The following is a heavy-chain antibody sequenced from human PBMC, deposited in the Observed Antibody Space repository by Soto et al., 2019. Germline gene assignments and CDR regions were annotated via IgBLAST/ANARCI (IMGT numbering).Heavy chain of an antibody. Sequence: ETLSLTCAVYGGSFSGYYWSWIRQPPGKGLEWIGEINHSGSTNYNPSLKSRVTISVDTSKNQFSLKLSSVTAADTAVYYCAREIAVAPYYYYGMDVWGQGTTVTVSS. CDR1: GGSFSGYY. CDR3: AREIAVAPYYYYGMDV. V-gene: IGHV4-34*01. CDR2: INHSGST. J-gene: IGHJ6*02. D-gene: IGHD6-19*01.